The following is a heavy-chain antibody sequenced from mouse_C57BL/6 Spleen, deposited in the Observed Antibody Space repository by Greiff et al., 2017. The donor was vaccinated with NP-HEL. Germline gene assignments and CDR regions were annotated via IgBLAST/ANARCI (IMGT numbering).Heavy chain of an antibody. V-gene: IGHV1-69*01. D-gene: IGHD1-1*01. J-gene: IGHJ2*01. CDR2: IDPSDSYT. CDR3: ARRGITTVVEGYFDY. CDR1: GYTFTSYW. Sequence: QVQLQQPGAELVMPGASVKLSCKASGYTFTSYWMHWVKQRPGQGLEWIGEIDPSDSYTNYNQKFKGKSTLTVDKSSSTAYMQLSSLTSEDSAVYYCARRGITTVVEGYFDYWGQGTTLTVSS.